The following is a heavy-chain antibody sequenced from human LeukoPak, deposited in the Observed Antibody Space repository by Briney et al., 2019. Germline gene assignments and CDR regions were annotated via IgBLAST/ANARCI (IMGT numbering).Heavy chain of an antibody. CDR3: ARHGGGNSWPFQH. D-gene: IGHD6-13*01. CDR1: GYIFTTYW. Sequence: GESLKISCKGSGYIFTTYWIGWVRQMPGKGLEYMGVIYPDDSDTRYSPSFQGQVTFSVDKSIKTVYLQWSSLKASDTAMYYCARHGGGNSWPFQHWGQGTLVTVSS. V-gene: IGHV5-51*01. J-gene: IGHJ1*01. CDR2: IYPDDSDT.